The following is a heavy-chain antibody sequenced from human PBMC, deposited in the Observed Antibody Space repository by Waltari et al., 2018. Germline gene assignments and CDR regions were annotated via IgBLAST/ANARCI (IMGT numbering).Heavy chain of an antibody. Sequence: QVQLVQSGAEVKKPGSSVKVSCKASGGTFSSYAISWVRQAPGQGLEWMGGIIPIFGKANYATKFQGGVTITADESTSTAYMELSSLRSEDTAVYYCASLKYCSGGSCYFGIDYWGQGTLVTVSS. CDR1: GGTFSSYA. D-gene: IGHD2-15*01. J-gene: IGHJ4*02. CDR3: ASLKYCSGGSCYFGIDY. CDR2: IIPIFGKA. V-gene: IGHV1-69*01.